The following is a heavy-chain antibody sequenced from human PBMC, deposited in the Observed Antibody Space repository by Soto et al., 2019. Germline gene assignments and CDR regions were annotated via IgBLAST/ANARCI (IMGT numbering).Heavy chain of an antibody. CDR3: ARDLEEYYGSGSLDY. CDR2: IWYDGSNK. V-gene: IGHV3-33*01. D-gene: IGHD3-10*01. CDR1: GFTFSSYG. J-gene: IGHJ4*02. Sequence: QVQLVESGGGVVQPGRSLRLSCAASGFTFSSYGMHWVRQAPGKGLEWVAVIWYDGSNKYYADSVKGRFTISRDNSKNTLYLQMNSLRAEDTAVYYCARDLEEYYGSGSLDYWGQGTLVTVSS.